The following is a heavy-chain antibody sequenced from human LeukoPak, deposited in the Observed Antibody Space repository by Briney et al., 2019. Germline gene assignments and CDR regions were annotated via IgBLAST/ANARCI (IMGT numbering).Heavy chain of an antibody. J-gene: IGHJ1*01. Sequence: GGSLRLSCAASGFSFKDTGMSWVRQAPGKGLEWLGRIKSKNDGGTIDYVAPVKGRFTISRDDSKNMVYLQMDNLRTEDTAMYYCTTDPRDWGQGTLVTVSS. CDR1: GFSFKDTG. V-gene: IGHV3-15*01. CDR2: IKSKNDGGTI. CDR3: TTDPRD.